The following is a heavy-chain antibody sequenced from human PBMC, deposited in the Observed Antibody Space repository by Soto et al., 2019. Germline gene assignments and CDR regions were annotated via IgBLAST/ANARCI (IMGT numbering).Heavy chain of an antibody. D-gene: IGHD1-7*01. CDR2: ISKDGDIK. J-gene: IGHJ4*02. CDR3: TNWNYPQSD. Sequence: QVQLVESGGGVVQPGESLRLSCAASGFTFNTYGMHWVRQAPGKGLEWVAVISKDGDIKFYADSMKGRFTISRDNSKNTLYLQVNSLRPVDTAVYYCTNWNYPQSDWGQGTRVTVSS. CDR1: GFTFNTYG. V-gene: IGHV3-30*18.